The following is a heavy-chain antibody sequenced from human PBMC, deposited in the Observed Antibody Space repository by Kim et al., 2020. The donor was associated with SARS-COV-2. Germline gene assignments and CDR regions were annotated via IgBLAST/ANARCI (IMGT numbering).Heavy chain of an antibody. CDR3: TRDAT. J-gene: IGHJ4*01. Sequence: GGSLRLSCAGSGFIGPTFWMGWVRQAPGKGLEWVANIKDDGSEKNYVDSVKGRFTISRDTAKNSLDLQMNRLRVEDTAVYYCTRDATWGHGTLVTVSS. CDR2: IKDDGSEK. V-gene: IGHV3-7*03. CDR1: GFIGPTFW.